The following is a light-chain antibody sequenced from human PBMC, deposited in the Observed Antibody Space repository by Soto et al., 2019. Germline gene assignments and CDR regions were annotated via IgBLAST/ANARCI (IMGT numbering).Light chain of an antibody. V-gene: IGKV4-1*01. CDR2: WAS. Sequence: DIVMTQSPDALAVSLGERATINCKSSQSVLYSSNNKNYLAWYQQKPGQPPKLLIYWASTRDSGVPDRFSGSGSGTDFTLTISSLQAEDVAVYHCQQYYTLPQTFGQGTKVEIK. CDR1: QSVLYSSNNKNY. J-gene: IGKJ1*01. CDR3: QQYYTLPQT.